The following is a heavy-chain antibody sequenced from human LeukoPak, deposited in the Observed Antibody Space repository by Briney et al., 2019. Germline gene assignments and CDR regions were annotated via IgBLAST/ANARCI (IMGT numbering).Heavy chain of an antibody. CDR2: ISSRGSTI. J-gene: IGHJ4*01. CDR3: ARAVYYSYYLGY. D-gene: IGHD3-10*01. V-gene: IGHV3-48*03. Sequence: PGGSVRLSCAASGFTFSSYEMNWVRQAPGKGLEWVSYISSRGSTIYYADSVKGRFTISRDNAKNTLYLQMNSLRAEDTAMYYCARAVYYSYYLGYWGQGTLVTVSS. CDR1: GFTFSSYE.